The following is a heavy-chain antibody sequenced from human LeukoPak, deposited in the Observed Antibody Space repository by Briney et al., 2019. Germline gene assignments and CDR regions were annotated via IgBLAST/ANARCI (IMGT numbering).Heavy chain of an antibody. V-gene: IGHV3-7*01. CDR2: INRDGSEK. D-gene: IGHD5-12*01. CDR3: ARPYSGHDYVGGFEY. CDR1: GFIFSHYW. J-gene: IGHJ4*02. Sequence: GGSLRLSCGASGFIFSHYWMSWVRQAPGKGLEWVANINRDGSEKYYVDSVKGRFTISRDNAKNSLDLQMNSLSAGDTAVYYCARPYSGHDYVGGFEYWGQGTLVTVSS.